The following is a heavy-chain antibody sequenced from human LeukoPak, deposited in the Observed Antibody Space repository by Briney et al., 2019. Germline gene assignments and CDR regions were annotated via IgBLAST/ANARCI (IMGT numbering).Heavy chain of an antibody. Sequence: ASVKVSCKASGYTFTSYDINWVRQATGQGLEWMGWMNPNSGNTGYAQKFQGRVTMTRNTHISTAYMELSSLRSEDTAVYYCARMGYYDFWSGYGLVGIHYYYYYMDVWGKGTTVTVSS. CDR3: ARMGYYDFWSGYGLVGIHYYYYYMDV. CDR1: GYTFTSYD. CDR2: MNPNSGNT. D-gene: IGHD3-3*01. J-gene: IGHJ6*03. V-gene: IGHV1-8*01.